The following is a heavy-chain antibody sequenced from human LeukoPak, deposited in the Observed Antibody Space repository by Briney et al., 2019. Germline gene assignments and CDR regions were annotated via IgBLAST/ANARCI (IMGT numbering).Heavy chain of an antibody. D-gene: IGHD3-10*01. V-gene: IGHV3-33*01. Sequence: PGTSLRLSCAASGFAFNTYAMYWVRQAPGKGLEWVTLIWHDGSHKFYIDSVRGRFTISRDNSKNTVYLQMNGLRAEDTAVYYCAREIFGSGSYPGFWGQGTLVTVSS. CDR1: GFAFNTYA. CDR3: AREIFGSGSYPGF. CDR2: IWHDGSHK. J-gene: IGHJ4*02.